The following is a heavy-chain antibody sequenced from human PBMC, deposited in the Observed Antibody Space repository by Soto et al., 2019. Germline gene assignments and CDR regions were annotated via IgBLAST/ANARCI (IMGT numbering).Heavy chain of an antibody. J-gene: IGHJ3*02. D-gene: IGHD2-15*01. CDR2: IYPGDSDT. V-gene: IGHV5-51*01. CDR3: ARLPATGYCSGGSCRPTNAFDI. CDR1: GYSFTSYW. Sequence: SLKISCKGSGYSFTSYWIGWVRQMPGKGLEWMGIIYPGDSDTRYSPSFQGQVTISADKSISAAYLQWSSLKASDTAMYYCARLPATGYCSGGSCRPTNAFDIWGQGTMVTVSS.